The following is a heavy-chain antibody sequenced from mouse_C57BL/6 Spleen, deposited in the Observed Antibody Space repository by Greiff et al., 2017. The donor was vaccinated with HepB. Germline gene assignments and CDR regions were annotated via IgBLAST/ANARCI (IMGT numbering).Heavy chain of an antibody. D-gene: IGHD4-1*02. CDR3: ARSLSTGKDY. V-gene: IGHV1-50*01. J-gene: IGHJ2*01. Sequence: QVQLQQSGAELVKPGASVKLSCKASGYTFTSYWMQWVKQRPGQGLEWIGEIDPSDSYTNYNQKFKGKATLTVDTSSSTAYMQLSSLTSEDSAVYYCARSLSTGKDYWGQGTTLTVSS. CDR1: GYTFTSYW. CDR2: IDPSDSYT.